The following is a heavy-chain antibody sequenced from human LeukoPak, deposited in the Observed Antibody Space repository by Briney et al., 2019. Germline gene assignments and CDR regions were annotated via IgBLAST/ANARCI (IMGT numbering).Heavy chain of an antibody. CDR1: GGSVSSTRYY. D-gene: IGHD3-10*01. V-gene: IGHV4-39*01. J-gene: IGHJ4*02. CDR3: ARHSEYVHYSGSASGFYDY. CDR2: IYYDGTT. Sequence: SETLSLTCTVSGGSVSSTRYYWGWIRQPPGKGLGWIGTIYYDGTTYYNPSLKSRVAISVDTSKNQFSVKLTSVTAADTAMYYCARHSEYVHYSGSASGFYDYWGQGTLVSVSS.